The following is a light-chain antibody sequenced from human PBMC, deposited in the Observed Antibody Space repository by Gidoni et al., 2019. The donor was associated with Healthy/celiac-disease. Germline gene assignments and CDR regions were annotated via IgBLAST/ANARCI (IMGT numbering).Light chain of an antibody. CDR2: LGS. V-gene: IGKV2-28*01. J-gene: IGKJ3*01. Sequence: DVVMTRSPLSLPVTPGEPASISCRSSQSLLHSNGYNYLDWYLQKPGQSPQLLIYLGSNRASGVPDRFSGSGSGTDFTLKISRVEAEDVGVYYFMQALQTPFTFGPGTKVDIK. CDR1: QSLLHSNGYNY. CDR3: MQALQTPFT.